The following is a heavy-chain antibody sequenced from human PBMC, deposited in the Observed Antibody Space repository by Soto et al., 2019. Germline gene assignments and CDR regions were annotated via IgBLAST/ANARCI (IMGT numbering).Heavy chain of an antibody. D-gene: IGHD4-17*01. Sequence: GESLKISCKGSGYSFTSYWISWVRQMPGKGLEWMGRIDPSDSYTNYSPSFQGHVTISADKSISTAYLQWSSLKASDTAIYYCARHGQDYGDLPPSSFDYWGQGTLVTVSS. V-gene: IGHV5-10-1*01. J-gene: IGHJ4*02. CDR2: IDPSDSYT. CDR1: GYSFTSYW. CDR3: ARHGQDYGDLPPSSFDY.